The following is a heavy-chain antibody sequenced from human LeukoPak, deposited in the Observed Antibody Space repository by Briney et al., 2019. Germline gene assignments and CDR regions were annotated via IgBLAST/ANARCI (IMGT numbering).Heavy chain of an antibody. CDR3: TRTTEGYCRGRSCYSYYYYMDV. CDR1: GGSISSYY. D-gene: IGHD2-15*01. J-gene: IGHJ6*03. Sequence: TSETLSLTCTVSGGSISSYYWSWIRQPPGKGLEWIGYIYYSGSTNYNPSLKSRVTISVDTSKNQFSLKLSSVTAADTAVYYCTRTTEGYCRGRSCYSYYYYMDVWGKGTTVTVSS. CDR2: IYYSGST. V-gene: IGHV4-59*01.